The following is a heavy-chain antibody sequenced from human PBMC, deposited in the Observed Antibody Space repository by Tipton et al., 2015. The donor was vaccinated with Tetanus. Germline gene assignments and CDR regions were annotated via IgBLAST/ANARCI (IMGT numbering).Heavy chain of an antibody. J-gene: IGHJ4*02. CDR1: GFIFSSYG. V-gene: IGHV3-33*01. D-gene: IGHD2-15*01. CDR3: AREADCSGGSCFSGDFAN. CDR2: SWYDGTDK. Sequence: SGFIFSSYGIHWVRQAPGKGLEWVAVSWYDGTDKYYADSVKGRFTISRDNSKNTLYLQMNSLRAEDTAVYYCAREADCSGGSCFSGDFANWGQGTQVTVSS.